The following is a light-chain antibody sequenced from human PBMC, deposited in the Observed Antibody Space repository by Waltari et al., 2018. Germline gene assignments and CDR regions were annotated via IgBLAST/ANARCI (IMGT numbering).Light chain of an antibody. CDR2: GAS. CDR3: QQYGSSPS. V-gene: IGKV3-20*01. CDR1: QSVSSSY. J-gene: IGKJ4*01. Sequence: ELVLTPSPCPLSLSPGDRATLACRASQSVSSSYLAWYQQKPGQAPRLLIYGASSRATGIPDRFSGSGSGTDFTLTISRLEPEDFAVYYCQQYGSSPSFGGGTKVEIK.